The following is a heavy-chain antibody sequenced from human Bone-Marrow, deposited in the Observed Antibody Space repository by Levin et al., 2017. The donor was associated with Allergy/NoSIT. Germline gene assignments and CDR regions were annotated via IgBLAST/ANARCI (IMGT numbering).Heavy chain of an antibody. CDR2: IYHSGTT. J-gene: IGHJ4*02. CDR1: GGSISSPGYF. D-gene: IGHD3-22*01. V-gene: IGHV4-30-2*01. Sequence: SETLSLTCDVSGGSISSPGYFWIWIRQPPGKGLEWIGAIYHSGTTFYNSSLQSRVTISIDMSKNQFSLNLKSVTAADTAVYYCARGWTEDSSGLGVPQYDYWGQGTLVTVSS. CDR3: ARGWTEDSSGLGVPQYDY.